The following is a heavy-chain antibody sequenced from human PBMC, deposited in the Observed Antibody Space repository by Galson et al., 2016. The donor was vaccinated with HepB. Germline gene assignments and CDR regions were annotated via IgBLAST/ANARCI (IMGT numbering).Heavy chain of an antibody. CDR3: ARDDGVNSAVY. CDR2: IWNDGGTK. J-gene: IGHJ4*02. Sequence: SLRLSCAASGFTFSSYGLHWVRQGPGKGLEWLGVIWNDGGTKYYADSVKGRFTMSRDNSKNTVYLEMNSLRADDTAVYYCARDDGVNSAVYWGQGTLVTVSS. CDR1: GFTFSSYG. V-gene: IGHV3-33*01. D-gene: IGHD4-23*01.